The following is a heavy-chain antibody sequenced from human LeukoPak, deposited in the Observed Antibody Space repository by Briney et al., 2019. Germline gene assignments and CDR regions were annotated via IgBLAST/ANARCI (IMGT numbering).Heavy chain of an antibody. Sequence: GGSLRPSCAASGFTFSSYAMSWVRQAPGKGLEWVSAISGSGGSTYYADSVKGRFTISRDNSKNTLYLQMNSLRAEDTAVYYCAKSLETRIAAAPLHYWGQGTLVTVSS. CDR2: ISGSGGST. D-gene: IGHD6-13*01. CDR3: AKSLETRIAAAPLHY. V-gene: IGHV3-23*01. J-gene: IGHJ4*02. CDR1: GFTFSSYA.